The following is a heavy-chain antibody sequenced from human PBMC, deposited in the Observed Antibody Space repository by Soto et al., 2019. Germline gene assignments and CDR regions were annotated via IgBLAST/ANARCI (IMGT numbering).Heavy chain of an antibody. CDR1: GDSVSSNSAA. CDR3: EKEEGNHSYYTARAF. Sequence: SQTLSLTCAISGDSVSSNSAAWSWIRQSPSRGLEWLGRTFYRSKWYNDYAVSVKGRITINPDTSKNLFSLQLNSVTPEDTAVIYFEKEEGNHSYYTARAFWGKGTTVPVSS. J-gene: IGHJ6*04. V-gene: IGHV6-1*01. CDR2: TFYRSKWYN.